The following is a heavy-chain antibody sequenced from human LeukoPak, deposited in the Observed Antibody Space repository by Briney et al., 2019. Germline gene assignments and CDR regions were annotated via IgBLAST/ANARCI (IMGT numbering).Heavy chain of an antibody. CDR3: ARHEDIVVVPAADY. V-gene: IGHV5-51*01. D-gene: IGHD2-2*01. Sequence: GEPLQISCKGSGYSFTSYWIGWVRPMPGKGLEWMGIIYPGDSDTRYSPSFQGQVTISADKSISTAYLQRSSLKASDTAMYYCARHEDIVVVPAADYWGQGTLVTVSS. CDR1: GYSFTSYW. CDR2: IYPGDSDT. J-gene: IGHJ4*02.